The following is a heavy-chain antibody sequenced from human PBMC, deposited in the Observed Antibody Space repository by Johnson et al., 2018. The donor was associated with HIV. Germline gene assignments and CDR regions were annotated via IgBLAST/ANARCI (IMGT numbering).Heavy chain of an antibody. D-gene: IGHD4-17*01. CDR2: IKSDGSST. J-gene: IGHJ3*02. CDR1: GFTFSSYW. Sequence: VQLVESGGNLVQPGGSLRLSCAASGFTFSSYWMHWVRQAPGKGLVWVSRIKSDGSSTSYADSVKGRFTISRDNAKNTLYLQMNSLRAEDTAVYYCVSPELGDYGEGAFDIWGQGTMVTVSS. V-gene: IGHV3-74*01. CDR3: VSPELGDYGEGAFDI.